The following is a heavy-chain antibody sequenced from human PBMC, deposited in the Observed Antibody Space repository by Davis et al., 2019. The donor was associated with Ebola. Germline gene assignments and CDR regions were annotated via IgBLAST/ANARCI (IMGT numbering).Heavy chain of an antibody. J-gene: IGHJ6*02. V-gene: IGHV1-69*04. CDR3: ARDSPIYYYYGMDV. Sequence: SVKVSCKASGGTFSSYAISWVRQAPGQGLEWMGRIIPILGIANYAQKFQGRVTITADKSTSTAYMELSSLRSDDTAVYYCARDSPIYYYYGMDVWGQGTTVTVSS. CDR1: GGTFSSYA. CDR2: IIPILGIA.